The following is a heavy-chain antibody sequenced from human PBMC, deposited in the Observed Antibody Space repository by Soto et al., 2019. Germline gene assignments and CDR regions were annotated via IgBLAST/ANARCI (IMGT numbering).Heavy chain of an antibody. D-gene: IGHD6-6*01. J-gene: IGHJ6*02. CDR1: GFTLNSYG. V-gene: IGHV3-30-3*01. CDR2: ISYDGSDK. Sequence: GGSLRLSCAASGFTLNSYGIHWVRQAPGKGLEWVAFISYDGSDKYYADSVKGRFTVSRDNSMNTLYLQLNSLRAEDSAVYYCARDDYKYTRSSGPFRYYYGMDVRGQGTTVTVSS. CDR3: ARDDYKYTRSSGPFRYYYGMDV.